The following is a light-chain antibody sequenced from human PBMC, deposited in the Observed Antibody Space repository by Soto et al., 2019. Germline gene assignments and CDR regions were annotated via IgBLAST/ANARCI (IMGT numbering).Light chain of an antibody. CDR2: EVS. Sequence: QSALTQPASVSGSPGQSITISCTGTSSDVGGYKYVSWYQQHPGKAPKLMIYEVSNRPSGVSNRFSGSKSGNTASLTISGLQADDEADYYCGSFTSSSTYVIFGGGTKLTVL. V-gene: IGLV2-14*03. CDR3: GSFTSSSTYVI. CDR1: SSDVGGYKY. J-gene: IGLJ2*01.